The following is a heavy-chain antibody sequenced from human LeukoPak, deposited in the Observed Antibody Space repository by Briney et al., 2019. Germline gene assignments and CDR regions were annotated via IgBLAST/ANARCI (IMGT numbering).Heavy chain of an antibody. V-gene: IGHV4-59*12. CDR1: GGSISNYY. J-gene: IGHJ6*03. CDR2: IYHSGST. Sequence: SETLSLTCTVSGGSISNYYWSWIRQPPGKGLEWIGYIYHSGSTYYNPSLKSRVTISVDRSKNQFSLKLSSVTAADTAVYYCARIKQQLVFADYYYYMDVWGKGTTVTVSS. D-gene: IGHD6-13*01. CDR3: ARIKQQLVFADYYYYMDV.